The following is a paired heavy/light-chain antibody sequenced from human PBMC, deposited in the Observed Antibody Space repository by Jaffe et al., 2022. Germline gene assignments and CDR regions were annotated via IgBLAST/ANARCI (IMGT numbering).Light chain of an antibody. CDR3: QQLNSYPPIFT. Sequence: DIQLTQSPSFLSASVGDRVTITCRASQGISSYLAWYQQKPGKAPKLLIYAASTLQSGVPSRFSGSGSGTEFTLTISSLQPEDFATYYCQQLNSYPPIFTFGPGTKVDIK. J-gene: IGKJ3*01. CDR2: AAS. V-gene: IGKV1-9*01. CDR1: QGISSY.
Heavy chain of an antibody. Sequence: QVQLVESGGGLVKPGGSLRLSCAASGFTFSDYYMSWIRQAPGKGLEWVSYISSSGSTIYYADSVKGRFTISRDNAKNSLYLQMNSLRAEDTAVYYCASERYCSGGSCRRVRYFDLWGRGTLVTVSS. V-gene: IGHV3-11*01. CDR2: ISSSGSTI. CDR1: GFTFSDYY. J-gene: IGHJ2*01. D-gene: IGHD2-15*01. CDR3: ASERYCSGGSCRRVRYFDL.